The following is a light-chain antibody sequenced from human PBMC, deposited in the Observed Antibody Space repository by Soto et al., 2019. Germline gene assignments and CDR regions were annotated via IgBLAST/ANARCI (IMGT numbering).Light chain of an antibody. CDR2: WAS. V-gene: IGKV4-1*01. CDR3: QQYYSMYT. Sequence: DIVMTQSPDSLAVSLGERATINCKSSQSVLYSSNNKNYLAWYQQKPGQPPKLLIYWASTRESGVPDRFSGSASGTDFTLTISRLQAEDVAVYYCQQYYSMYTFGQGTKLEIK. CDR1: QSVLYSSNNKNY. J-gene: IGKJ2*01.